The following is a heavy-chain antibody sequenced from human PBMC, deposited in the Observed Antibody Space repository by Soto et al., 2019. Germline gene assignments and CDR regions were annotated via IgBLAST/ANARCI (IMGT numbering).Heavy chain of an antibody. V-gene: IGHV3-33*01. CDR3: ARDGRYYDMPADGMDV. D-gene: IGHD3-9*01. CDR1: GFTFSSYG. J-gene: IGHJ6*02. CDR2: IWYDGSNK. Sequence: QVQLVESGGGVVQPGRSLRLSCAASGFTFSSYGMHWVRQAPGKGLEWVAVIWYDGSNKYYADSVKGRFTISRDNSKNTLYLQRNSLRDADTAVYYCARDGRYYDMPADGMDVWGQGTTVTVSS.